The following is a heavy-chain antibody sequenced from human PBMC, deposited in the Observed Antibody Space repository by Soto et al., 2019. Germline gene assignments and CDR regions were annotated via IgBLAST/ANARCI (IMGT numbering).Heavy chain of an antibody. D-gene: IGHD3-3*01. Sequence: SQTLSLTCAISGDSVSSNSAAWNWIRQSPSRGLEWLGRTYYRSKWYNDYAVSVKSRITINPDTSKNQFSLQLNSVTPEDTAVYYCARDYDFWSGYYYYYYGMDVWGQGTTVTVSS. J-gene: IGHJ6*02. CDR3: ARDYDFWSGYYYYYYGMDV. V-gene: IGHV6-1*01. CDR2: TYYRSKWYN. CDR1: GDSVSSNSAA.